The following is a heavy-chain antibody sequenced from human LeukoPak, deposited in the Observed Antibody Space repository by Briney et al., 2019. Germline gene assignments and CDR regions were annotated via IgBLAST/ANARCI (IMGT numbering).Heavy chain of an antibody. V-gene: IGHV1-2*02. J-gene: IGHJ4*02. D-gene: IGHD3-10*01. CDR2: INPNSGGT. Sequence: ASVKVSCKASGYTFTGYYMHWVRQAPGQGLEWMGWINPNSGGTNYAQKFQGRVTMTRDTSISTAYMELSRLRSDDTAVYYCARAMVRGDYFDYWGQGTLVTVSS. CDR3: ARAMVRGDYFDY. CDR1: GYTFTGYY.